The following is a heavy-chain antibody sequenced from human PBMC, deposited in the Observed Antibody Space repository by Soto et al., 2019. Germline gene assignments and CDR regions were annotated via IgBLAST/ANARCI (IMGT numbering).Heavy chain of an antibody. Sequence: GGSLRLSCEASGFSFTLYTMNWVRQAPGTXLEWVSSISSRGSSTYYAESVRGRFTISRDNAKNSLYLHMNSLRAEDTSVYYCARDLKGEEDQLTPIYFDYWGQGSLVTVPQ. CDR3: ARDLKGEEDQLTPIYFDY. D-gene: IGHD1-1*01. J-gene: IGHJ4*02. V-gene: IGHV3-21*01. CDR2: ISSRGSST. CDR1: GFSFTLYT.